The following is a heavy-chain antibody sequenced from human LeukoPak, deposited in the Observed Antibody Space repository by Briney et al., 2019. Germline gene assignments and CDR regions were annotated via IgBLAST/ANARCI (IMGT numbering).Heavy chain of an antibody. D-gene: IGHD1-26*01. V-gene: IGHV4-59*01. CDR2: IYYSGSI. Sequence: SETLSLTCTVSGGSISSYYWSRIRQPPRKGLEWIGYIYYSGSINYNPSLKSRVTISVDTSKNQFSLKLSSVTAADTAVYSCARDREGPYGMDVWGQGTTVTVSS. J-gene: IGHJ6*02. CDR1: GGSISSYY. CDR3: ARDREGPYGMDV.